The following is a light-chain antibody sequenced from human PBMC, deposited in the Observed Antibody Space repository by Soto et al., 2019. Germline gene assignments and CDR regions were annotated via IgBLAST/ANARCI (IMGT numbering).Light chain of an antibody. CDR1: QSVSSN. V-gene: IGKV3-15*01. CDR2: GAS. J-gene: IGKJ4*01. Sequence: EIVMTQSPATLSVSPGERATLSCRASQSVSSNLAWYQQKPGQAPRLLIYGASTRATGIPARVSGSGSGTEFTLTISSLQSEDFAVYSCQHYNNWPPLPFGGGTKVEIK. CDR3: QHYNNWPPLP.